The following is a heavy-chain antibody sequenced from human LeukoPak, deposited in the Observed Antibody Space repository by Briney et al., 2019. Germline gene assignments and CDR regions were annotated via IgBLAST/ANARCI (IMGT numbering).Heavy chain of an antibody. J-gene: IGHJ6*03. CDR3: ARDRVLLWFGELYYYYYMDV. CDR2: IYTSGST. CDR1: GGSISSSSYY. D-gene: IGHD3-10*01. V-gene: IGHV4-61*02. Sequence: SETLSLTCTVSGGSISSSSYYWGWIRQPAGKGLEWIGRIYTSGSTNYNPSLKSRVTMSVDTSKNQFSLKLSSVTAADTAVYYCARDRVLLWFGELYYYYYMDVWGKGTTVTISS.